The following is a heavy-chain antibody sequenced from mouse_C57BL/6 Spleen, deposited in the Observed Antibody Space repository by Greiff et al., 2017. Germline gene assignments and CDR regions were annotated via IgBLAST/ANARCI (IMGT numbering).Heavy chain of an antibody. J-gene: IGHJ2*01. Sequence: EVKLQESGPELVKPGASVKMSCKASGYTFTDYNMHWVKQSHGKSLEWIGYINPNNGGTSYNQKFKGKATLTVNKSSSTAYMELRSLTSEDSAVYYCASFFYYGNSYYVDYWGQGTTLTVSS. V-gene: IGHV1-22*01. D-gene: IGHD2-1*01. CDR2: INPNNGGT. CDR1: GYTFTDYN. CDR3: ASFFYYGNSYYVDY.